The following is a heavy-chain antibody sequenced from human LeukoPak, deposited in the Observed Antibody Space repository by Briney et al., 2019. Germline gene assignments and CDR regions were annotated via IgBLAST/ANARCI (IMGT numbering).Heavy chain of an antibody. Sequence: GGSLRLSCAASGFTFSNYAMSWVRQAPGEGLEWVAFISQSGGHSTDYADSVKGRFVISRDNSKNTLSLQMNSLRAEDTAVYYCAKARGDYGQPFDYWGQGTLVTV. CDR1: GFTFSNYA. J-gene: IGHJ4*02. CDR3: AKARGDYGQPFDY. D-gene: IGHD4/OR15-4a*01. V-gene: IGHV3-23*01. CDR2: ISQSGGHST.